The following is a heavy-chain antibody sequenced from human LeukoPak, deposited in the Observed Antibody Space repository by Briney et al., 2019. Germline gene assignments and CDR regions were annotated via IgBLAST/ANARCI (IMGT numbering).Heavy chain of an antibody. CDR2: ISGSGGGT. Sequence: GGSLRLSCAASGFTFSSYAMSWVRQAPGKGVEWVSAISGSGGGTYYADSVKGRFTISRDNYKNTLYLQMNSLRAEDTAVYYCAKSGPSPSGWYSYGMDVWGQGTTVTVSS. J-gene: IGHJ6*02. V-gene: IGHV3-23*01. CDR3: AKSGPSPSGWYSYGMDV. D-gene: IGHD6-19*01. CDR1: GFTFSSYA.